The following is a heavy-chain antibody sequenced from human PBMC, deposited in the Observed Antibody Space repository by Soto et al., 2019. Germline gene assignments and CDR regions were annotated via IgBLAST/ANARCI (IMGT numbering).Heavy chain of an antibody. D-gene: IGHD1-26*01. V-gene: IGHV3-21*01. CDR1: GFTFSSYS. J-gene: IGHJ3*02. Sequence: AGGSLRLSCAASGFTFSSYSMNWVRQAPGKGLEWVSSISSSSSYIYYADSVNGRFTSSRDNAKNSPYLQMNSLRAEDTAVYYCARSYSHDAFDIWGQGTMVTVSS. CDR2: ISSSSSYI. CDR3: ARSYSHDAFDI.